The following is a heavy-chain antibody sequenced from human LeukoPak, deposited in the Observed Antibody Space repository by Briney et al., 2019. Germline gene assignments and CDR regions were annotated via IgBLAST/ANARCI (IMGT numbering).Heavy chain of an antibody. CDR1: GFTFSDYG. J-gene: IGHJ6*02. Sequence: GGSLRLSCAASGFTFSDYGMSWVRQAPGKGLEWVAVIWYDGSNKYYADSVKGRFTISRDNSKNTLYLQMNSLRAEDTAVYYCAREDGSYPYYYYGMDVWGQGTTVTVSS. D-gene: IGHD3-10*01. CDR3: AREDGSYPYYYYGMDV. CDR2: IWYDGSNK. V-gene: IGHV3-33*08.